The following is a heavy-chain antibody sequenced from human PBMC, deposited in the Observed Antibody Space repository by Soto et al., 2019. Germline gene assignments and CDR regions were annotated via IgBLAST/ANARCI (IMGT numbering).Heavy chain of an antibody. J-gene: IGHJ6*02. D-gene: IGHD6-19*01. CDR3: ASLYSSGWYRQPYGMDV. CDR1: GFTFSSYA. V-gene: IGHV3-30-3*01. CDR2: ISYDGSNK. Sequence: GGSLRLSCAASGFTFSSYAMHWVRQAPGKGLEWVAVISYDGSNKYYADSVKGRFTISRDNSKNTLYLQMNSLRAEDKAVYYCASLYSSGWYRQPYGMDVWGQGTTVTVSS.